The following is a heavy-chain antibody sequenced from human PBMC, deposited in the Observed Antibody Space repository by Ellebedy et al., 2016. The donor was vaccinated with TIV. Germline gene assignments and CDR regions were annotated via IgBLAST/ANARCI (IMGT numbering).Heavy chain of an antibody. Sequence: GGSLRLSCAASGFTFSSYAMSWVRQAPGKGLEWVSAISGSGGSTYYADSVKGRFTISRDNSKNTLYLQMNSLRAEDTAVYYCAKDWDCSSTSCYARPDYWGQGTLVTVSS. V-gene: IGHV3-23*01. CDR3: AKDWDCSSTSCYARPDY. CDR1: GFTFSSYA. D-gene: IGHD2-2*01. J-gene: IGHJ4*02. CDR2: ISGSGGST.